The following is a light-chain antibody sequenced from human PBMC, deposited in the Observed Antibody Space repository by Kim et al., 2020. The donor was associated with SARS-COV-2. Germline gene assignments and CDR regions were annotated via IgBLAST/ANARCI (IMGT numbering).Light chain of an antibody. CDR1: SSNIGEGYE. J-gene: IGLJ3*02. V-gene: IGLV1-40*01. CDR3: QSYDSSLSGSWV. CDR2: ANT. Sequence: VTISCTGGSSNIGEGYEVPWYQQLPGTAPKLLIYANTDRPSGVPDRFSASKSGSSASLAITGLQAEDEADYYCQSYDSSLSGSWVFGGGTKLTVL.